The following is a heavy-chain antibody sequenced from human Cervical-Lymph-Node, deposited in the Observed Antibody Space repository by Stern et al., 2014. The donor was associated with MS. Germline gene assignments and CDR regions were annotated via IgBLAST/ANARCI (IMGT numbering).Heavy chain of an antibody. CDR1: GFSFSDYG. D-gene: IGHD4-23*01. CDR3: AKDLGGNAFDY. Sequence: QVQLVESGGGVVQPGRSLRLSCAASGFSFSDYGIHWVRQAPGKALEWVAVISYAGTHKYDTDSVNGRGTISRDNSKNTVYLEMNSLRSDDTAVYYCAKDLGGNAFDYWGQGTLVIVSS. J-gene: IGHJ4*02. CDR2: ISYAGTHK. V-gene: IGHV3-30*18.